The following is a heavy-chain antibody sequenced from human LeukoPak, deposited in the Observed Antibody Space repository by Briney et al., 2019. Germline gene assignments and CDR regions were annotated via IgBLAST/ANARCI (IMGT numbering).Heavy chain of an antibody. D-gene: IGHD3-10*01. CDR3: ARDRGNAFDI. CDR1: GDIFSSNSAA. J-gene: IGHJ3*02. V-gene: IGHV6-1*01. Sequence: SQTLSLTCALSGDIFSSNSAAWNWVRQSPSRGLEWLGRTYYRSKWYNDYAVSVESRITIKPDTSKNQFSLQLNSVTPEDTAVYYCARDRGNAFDIWGQGTMVTVSS. CDR2: TYYRSKWYN.